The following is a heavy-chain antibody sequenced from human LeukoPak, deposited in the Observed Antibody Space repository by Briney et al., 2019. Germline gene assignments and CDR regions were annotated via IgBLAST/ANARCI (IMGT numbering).Heavy chain of an antibody. CDR1: GGTFSSYA. CDR2: IIPIFGTA. V-gene: IGHV1-69*06. Sequence: ASVKVPCKASGGTFSSYAISWVRQAPGQGLEWMGGIIPIFGTANCAQKFQGRVTITADKSTSTAYMELSSLRSEDTAVYYCATSIAARPDRNWFDPWGQGTLVTVSS. J-gene: IGHJ5*02. CDR3: ATSIAARPDRNWFDP. D-gene: IGHD6-6*01.